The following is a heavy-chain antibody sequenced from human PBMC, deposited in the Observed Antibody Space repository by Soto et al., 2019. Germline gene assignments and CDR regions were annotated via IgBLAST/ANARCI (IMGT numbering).Heavy chain of an antibody. Sequence: GGSLRLACGASGFTFSGYGMRWVRQAPGKGLEWVAVIWYDGSNKYYADSVKARFTISRDNSKNTLYLQMNSLRAEDTAVYYCARDFYYYDSSGYYSSEYYFDYWGQGTLVTVSS. J-gene: IGHJ4*02. CDR3: ARDFYYYDSSGYYSSEYYFDY. V-gene: IGHV3-33*01. D-gene: IGHD3-22*01. CDR1: GFTFSGYG. CDR2: IWYDGSNK.